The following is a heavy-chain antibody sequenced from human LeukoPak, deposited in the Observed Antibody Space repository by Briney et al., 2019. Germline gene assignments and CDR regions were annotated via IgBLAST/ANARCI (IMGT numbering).Heavy chain of an antibody. Sequence: GGSLRLSCAASGFTFSSYAMHWVRQAPGKGLEWVAVISYDGSNKYYAGSVKGRFTISRDNSKNTLYLQMNSLRAEDTAVYYCARDLGDSYGPPYWGQGTLVTVSS. CDR1: GFTFSSYA. V-gene: IGHV3-30*04. J-gene: IGHJ4*02. CDR2: ISYDGSNK. D-gene: IGHD5-18*01. CDR3: ARDLGDSYGPPY.